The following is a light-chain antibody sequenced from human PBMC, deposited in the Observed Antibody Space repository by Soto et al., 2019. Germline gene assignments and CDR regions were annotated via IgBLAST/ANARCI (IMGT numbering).Light chain of an antibody. J-gene: IGKJ4*01. CDR3: QQYGSSPRLT. CDR2: GAS. CDR1: QSVSSSY. Sequence: EIVLTQSPGTLSLSPVERATLSCMASQSVSSSYLAWYQQEPGRAPRLLIYGASSRATGIPDRFSGSGSGTDFTLTISRLEPEDFAVYYCQQYGSSPRLTFGGGTKVDIK. V-gene: IGKV3-20*01.